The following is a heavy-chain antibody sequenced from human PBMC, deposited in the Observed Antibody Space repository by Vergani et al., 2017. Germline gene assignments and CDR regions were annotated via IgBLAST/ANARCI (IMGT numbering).Heavy chain of an antibody. J-gene: IGHJ4*02. V-gene: IGHV3-30*03. D-gene: IGHD3-22*01. CDR3: ARLSYDTTPYLQGGYDC. CDR2: ISNDGGNK. Sequence: QVQLVESGGNVVQSGTSLRLSCAASGFSFGSYGMHWVRQSPGKGLEWVAVISNDGGNKYYADSVKGRFTIYKDNTVDMLSLQMNSLRAEDTAVYYCARLSYDTTPYLQGGYDCWGQGTLVSVSS. CDR1: GFSFGSYG.